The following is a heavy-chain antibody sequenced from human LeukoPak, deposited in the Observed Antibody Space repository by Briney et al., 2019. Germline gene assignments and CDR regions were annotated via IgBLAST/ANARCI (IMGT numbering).Heavy chain of an antibody. D-gene: IGHD3-16*02. CDR3: AKDSTLRLGELSSSFDY. Sequence: GGSLRLSCAASGFTFDDYAMHWVRQAPGKGLEWVSGISWNSGSIGYADSVKGRFTISRDNAKNSLYLQMNSLRAEDTALYYCAKDSTLRLGELSSSFDYWGQGTLVTVSS. CDR2: ISWNSGSI. V-gene: IGHV3-9*01. CDR1: GFTFDDYA. J-gene: IGHJ4*02.